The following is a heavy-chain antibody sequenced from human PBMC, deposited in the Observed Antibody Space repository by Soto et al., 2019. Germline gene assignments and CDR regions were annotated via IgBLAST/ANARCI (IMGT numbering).Heavy chain of an antibody. CDR1: GYTFTSYG. V-gene: IGHV1-18*01. CDR2: ISAYNGNT. CDR3: ARLIAAAGNYCYYGMDV. Sequence: QVQLVQSGAEVKKPGASVKVSCKASGYTFTSYGISWVRQAPGQGLEWMGWISAYNGNTNYAQKLQGRVTMTTDTSTSTAYVQLRSLRSDDTAVYYCARLIAAAGNYCYYGMDVWGQGTTVTVSS. J-gene: IGHJ6*02. D-gene: IGHD6-13*01.